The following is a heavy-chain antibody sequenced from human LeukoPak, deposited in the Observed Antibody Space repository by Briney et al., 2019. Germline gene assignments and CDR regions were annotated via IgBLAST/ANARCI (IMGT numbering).Heavy chain of an antibody. D-gene: IGHD2-21*02. CDR3: ARLIVVVTGRMYFDL. Sequence: GESLKISFKGSGYSFTSQWIGWVRQMPGKGVEWMGIISPGESDTRYSPSFQGQVTTSADKSIRTAYLQWSSLKASDTAMYYCARLIVVVTGRMYFDLWGRGTLVTVSS. CDR2: ISPGESDT. CDR1: GYSFTSQW. J-gene: IGHJ2*01. V-gene: IGHV5-51*01.